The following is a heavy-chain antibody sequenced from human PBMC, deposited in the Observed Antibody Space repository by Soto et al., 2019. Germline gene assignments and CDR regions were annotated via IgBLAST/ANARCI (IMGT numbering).Heavy chain of an antibody. V-gene: IGHV1-69*02. CDR2: INPILSMS. CDR3: ATSYGSGYRAFDY. CDR1: GDTFAFYS. Sequence: QVQLVQSGAEVKRPGSSVKVSCKASGDTFAFYSINWVRQAPGLGLEWMGRINPILSMSNYAQRFQGRVTMTADKSTSPVYMVLNSLRSEDTAIYYCATSYGSGYRAFDYWGQGALVTVSS. J-gene: IGHJ4*02. D-gene: IGHD3-10*01.